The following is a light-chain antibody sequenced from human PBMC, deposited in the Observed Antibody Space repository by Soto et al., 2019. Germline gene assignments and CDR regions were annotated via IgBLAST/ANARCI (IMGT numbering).Light chain of an antibody. CDR2: DAS. CDR3: QHYNSDSWT. J-gene: IGKJ1*01. V-gene: IGKV1-5*01. Sequence: DIQMTQSPSTLSASVGDRVTITCRASQSVGNWLAWYQQKPGKAPKLLIFDASSLHSGVPSRFSGSGSGTEFTLTISSLQPDDFASYYCQHYNSDSWTFGQGTKVEIK. CDR1: QSVGNW.